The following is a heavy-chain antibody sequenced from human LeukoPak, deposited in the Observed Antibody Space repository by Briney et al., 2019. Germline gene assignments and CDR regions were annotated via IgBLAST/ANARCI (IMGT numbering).Heavy chain of an antibody. V-gene: IGHV3-20*04. CDR3: ARGGSTGWYSFDY. CDR2: INWNGGST. J-gene: IGHJ4*02. Sequence: PGGSLRLSCVASGFSFDDYGMSWVRQAPGKGLEWVSGINWNGGSTGSAASVKGRFTICRDNATNSLYLRMHSLRAEDTALYYCARGGSTGWYSFDYWGQGTLVTVS. CDR1: GFSFDDYG. D-gene: IGHD6-19*01.